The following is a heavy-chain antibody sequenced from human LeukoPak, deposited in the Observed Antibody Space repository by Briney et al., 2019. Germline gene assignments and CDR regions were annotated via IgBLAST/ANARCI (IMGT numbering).Heavy chain of an antibody. CDR1: GFTFSSYG. Sequence: GGSLRLSCAASGFTFSSYGMHWVRQAPGKGLEWVSYISRSNNVYYADSVKGRFTISRDNAKNSLYLQMNSLRAEDTAVYYCAYSNSFDYWGQGTLVTVSS. J-gene: IGHJ4*02. CDR2: ISRSNNV. CDR3: AYSNSFDY. D-gene: IGHD4-11*01. V-gene: IGHV3-48*01.